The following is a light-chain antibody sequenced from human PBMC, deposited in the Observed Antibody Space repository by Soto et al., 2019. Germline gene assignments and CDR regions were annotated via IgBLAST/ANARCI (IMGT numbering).Light chain of an antibody. Sequence: EIVRTQSAGTLSGSRGADVPLPCRASQSVPSRIAWYQQKPCQAPRLIIYGASTRATGVPDRFSGTGSGTEFTLTISSLKSEDYAVYYGQQYKSWPTITFGQGTRLEIK. CDR1: QSVPSR. CDR3: QQYKSWPTIT. V-gene: IGKV3-15*01. J-gene: IGKJ5*01. CDR2: GAS.